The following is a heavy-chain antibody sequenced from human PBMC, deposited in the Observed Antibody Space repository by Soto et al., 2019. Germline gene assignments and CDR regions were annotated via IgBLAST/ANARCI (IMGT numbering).Heavy chain of an antibody. J-gene: IGHJ4*02. CDR2: ISAHNGNT. D-gene: IGHD1-1*01. CDR1: GYAFTTYG. V-gene: IGHV1-18*01. CDR3: ARVRYGDY. Sequence: QVHLVQSGAEVKKPGASVKVSCQASGYAFTTYGITWVRQAPGQGLDWMGWISAHNGNTNYAQKLQGRVTVTRDTSTSPAYMERMSRISDDTVVYYCARVRYGDYWGQGARVPVSS.